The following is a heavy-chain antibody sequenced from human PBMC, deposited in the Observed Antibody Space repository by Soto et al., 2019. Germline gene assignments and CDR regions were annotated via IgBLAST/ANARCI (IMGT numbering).Heavy chain of an antibody. D-gene: IGHD6-19*01. CDR2: TSSSGSTI. CDR1: GFTFSDYD. J-gene: IGHJ6*02. V-gene: IGHV3-11*01. Sequence: PGESLKISCAASGFTFSDYDMSWIRQAPGKGLEWVSYTSSSGSTIYYADSVKGRFTMSRDNAKNSMYLHMDSLRVEDTAVYYCARGPQGIAVDHSYYYGMDVWGQGTTVTVSS. CDR3: ARGPQGIAVDHSYYYGMDV.